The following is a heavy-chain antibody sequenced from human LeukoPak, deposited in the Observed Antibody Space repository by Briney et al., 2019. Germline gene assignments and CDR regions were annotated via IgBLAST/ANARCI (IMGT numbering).Heavy chain of an antibody. CDR2: ISAYNGNT. D-gene: IGHD2-15*01. Sequence: GESLKISCKGSGYSFTSYGISWVRQAPGQGLEWMGWISAYNGNTNYAQKLQGRVTMTTDTSTSTAYMELRSLRSDDTAVYYCARGGRARPNNWFDPWGQGTLVTVSS. V-gene: IGHV1-18*01. CDR1: GYSFTSYG. CDR3: ARGGRARPNNWFDP. J-gene: IGHJ5*02.